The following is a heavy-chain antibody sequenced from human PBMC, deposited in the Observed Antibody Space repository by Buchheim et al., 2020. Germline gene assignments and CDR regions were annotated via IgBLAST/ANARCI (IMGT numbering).Heavy chain of an antibody. D-gene: IGHD1-1*01. Sequence: EVQLVESGGGLVQPGGSLRLSCVASGFTFSDLWMHWVRQTPGKGLMWVSRINSDGSSTIYGESVKGRFTVSRDNAKNTMYLQMNSLRAEDTGVYYCARDPLLNGGTLDYWGQGT. CDR2: INSDGSST. J-gene: IGHJ4*02. CDR3: ARDPLLNGGTLDY. V-gene: IGHV3-74*01. CDR1: GFTFSDLW.